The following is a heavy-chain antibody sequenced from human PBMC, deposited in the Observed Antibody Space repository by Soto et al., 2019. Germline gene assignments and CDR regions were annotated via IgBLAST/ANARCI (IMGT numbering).Heavy chain of an antibody. D-gene: IGHD6-19*01. V-gene: IGHV1-18*04. CDR3: ARDRGGSAWHTFDY. CDR1: GYTFTSYG. Sequence: ASVKVSCKASGYTFTSYGITWVRQAPGQGLEWMGWTTAYNGNTNYPQRLQGRVTMTTDTSTSTVYMELRSLKSDDTAVYYCARDRGGSAWHTFDYWGQGTPVTVSS. CDR2: TTAYNGNT. J-gene: IGHJ4*02.